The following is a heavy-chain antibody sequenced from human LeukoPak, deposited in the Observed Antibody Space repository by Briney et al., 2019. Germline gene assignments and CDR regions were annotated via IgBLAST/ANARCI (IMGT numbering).Heavy chain of an antibody. V-gene: IGHV1-3*01. Sequence: ASVKVSCKASGYTFTSYAMHWVRQAPGQRLEWMGWINAGNGNTKYSQKFQGRVTITRDTSASTAYMELSSLRSEDTAVYYCARGGDYGDYGDYYYGMGVWGQGTTVTVSS. D-gene: IGHD4-17*01. CDR1: GYTFTSYA. CDR3: ARGGDYGDYGDYYYGMGV. J-gene: IGHJ6*02. CDR2: INAGNGNT.